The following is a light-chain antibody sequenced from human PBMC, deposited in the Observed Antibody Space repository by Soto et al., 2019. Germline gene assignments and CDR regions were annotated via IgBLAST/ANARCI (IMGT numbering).Light chain of an antibody. CDR2: AAS. Sequence: DTQMTQSPSSLSASVGDRVTITCRASQSINTYLNWYQQKPGEAPNLLIYAASSLQSGVPPRFSGRGSETHFTLTINSLQPEYVATYCCQQTASTPYTFGQAT. CDR1: QSINTY. V-gene: IGKV1-39*01. CDR3: QQTASTPYT. J-gene: IGKJ2*01.